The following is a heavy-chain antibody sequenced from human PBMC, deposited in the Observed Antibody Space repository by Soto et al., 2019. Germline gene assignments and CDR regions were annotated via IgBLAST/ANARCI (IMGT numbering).Heavy chain of an antibody. Sequence: GGSLRLSCAASGFTFSSYDMHWVHQATGKGLEWVSAIDTAGDTYYPGSVKGRFTISRENAKNSLYLQMNSLRAEDTAVYYCARGKGRFLGYFDYWGQGTLVTVSS. CDR3: ARGKGRFLGYFDY. CDR2: IDTAGDT. V-gene: IGHV3-13*01. J-gene: IGHJ4*02. CDR1: GFTFSSYD. D-gene: IGHD3-3*01.